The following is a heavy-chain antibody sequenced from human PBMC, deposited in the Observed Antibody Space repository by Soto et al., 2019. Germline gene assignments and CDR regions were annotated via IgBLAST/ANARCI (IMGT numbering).Heavy chain of an antibody. D-gene: IGHD1-26*01. CDR1: GDSMTKYY. V-gene: IGHV4-4*07. CDR3: ARTVGAAYYFDF. J-gene: IGHJ4*02. CDR2: VYMSGST. Sequence: PSETLSLTCTVSGDSMTKYYWSWIRQTAGKGLEWIGRVYMSGSTNYNPSLKSRVIMSIDTSNNHFSLDLKSVTAADTAVYYCARTVGAAYYFDFWGQGALVTVSS.